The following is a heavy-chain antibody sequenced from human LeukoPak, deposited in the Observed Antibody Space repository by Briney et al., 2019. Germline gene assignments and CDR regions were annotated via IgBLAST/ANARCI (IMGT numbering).Heavy chain of an antibody. CDR1: GGTFSNYY. D-gene: IGHD3-22*01. V-gene: IGHV4-34*01. CDR3: ARGPQTDYYDNSGYYFFDY. J-gene: IGHJ4*02. CDR2: VSHSGTT. Sequence: RPSETLSLTCAVYGGTFSNYYWTWIRQPPGEGLEWIGEVSHSGTTNDNPSLKSRVSMSLDTSKNQFSLNMGSVTPADTAVYYCARGPQTDYYDNSGYYFFDYWGRGTLVAVSS.